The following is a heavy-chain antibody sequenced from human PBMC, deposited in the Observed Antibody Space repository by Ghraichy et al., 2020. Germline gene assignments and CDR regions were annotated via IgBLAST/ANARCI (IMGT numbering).Heavy chain of an antibody. CDR1: GFTFSTYA. D-gene: IGHD2-2*01. V-gene: IGHV3-30-3*01. J-gene: IGHJ6*03. CDR2: ISYDGSNK. CDR3: ARVLRYCSSTSCSDYFYYYMDV. Sequence: GGSLRLSCAASGFTFSTYAMHWVRQAPGKGLEWVAVISYDGSNKYYADSVKGRFTISRDNSKNTLYLQMNSLRAEDTAVYYCARVLRYCSSTSCSDYFYYYMDVWGKGTTVTVSS.